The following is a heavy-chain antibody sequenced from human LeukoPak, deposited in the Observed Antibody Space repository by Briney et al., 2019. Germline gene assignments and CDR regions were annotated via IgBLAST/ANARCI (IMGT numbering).Heavy chain of an antibody. CDR1: GYTFTGYY. CDR2: INPNSGGT. J-gene: IGHJ1*01. D-gene: IGHD3-3*01. V-gene: IGHV1-2*02. Sequence: GASVKVSCKASGYTFTGYYMHWVRQAPGQGLEWMGWINPNSGGTNYAQKFQGRVTMTRDTSISTAYMELCRLRSDDTAVYYCASQTSYYDFWSGYFTRAEYFQHWGQGTLVTVSS. CDR3: ASQTSYYDFWSGYFTRAEYFQH.